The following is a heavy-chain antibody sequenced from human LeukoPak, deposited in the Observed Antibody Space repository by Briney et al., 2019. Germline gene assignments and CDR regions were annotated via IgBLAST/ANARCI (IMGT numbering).Heavy chain of an antibody. D-gene: IGHD6-13*01. CDR2: IKQDGSEK. CDR1: GFTSSDYW. CDR3: ARGRWAPFDC. Sequence: GGSLRLSCAASGFTSSDYWMHWVRQAPGKGLEWVANIKQDGSEKNYVASVKGRFTISRDNAKNSLYLQMNSLRAEDTALYYRARGRWAPFDCWGQGTLVTVSS. J-gene: IGHJ4*02. V-gene: IGHV3-7*01.